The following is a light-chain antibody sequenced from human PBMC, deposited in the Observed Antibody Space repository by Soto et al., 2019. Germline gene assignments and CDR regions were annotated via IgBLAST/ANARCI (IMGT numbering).Light chain of an antibody. J-gene: IGKJ1*01. CDR1: QSLIHSDGSTY. CDR3: MQGTHGPWT. Sequence: DGVMTQSPLSLPVTLGQPASISCRASQSLIHSDGSTYLNWCQQRPGQWPRRRIYEVCDRASGVPGRFRGSGSGTAFTLKISRVEAEYVGVYYCMQGTHGPWTFGQGTEGEIK. CDR2: EVC. V-gene: IGKV2-30*02.